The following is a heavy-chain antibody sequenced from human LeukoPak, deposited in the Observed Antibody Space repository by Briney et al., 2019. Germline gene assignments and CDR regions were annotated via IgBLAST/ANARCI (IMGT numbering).Heavy chain of an antibody. V-gene: IGHV3-33*01. CDR2: IWSDGSNR. CDR1: GFTFSSYG. J-gene: IGHJ4*01. D-gene: IGHD4-11*01. Sequence: GGSLRLSCAASGFTFSSYGMHWVRQAPGKGLEWVAVIWSDGSNRFYAGSVKGRFTISRDNSQNTLFLQMNSLRAEDTAMYYCARDAQRGFDYSNSLEYWGHGTLVTVSS. CDR3: ARDAQRGFDYSNSLEY.